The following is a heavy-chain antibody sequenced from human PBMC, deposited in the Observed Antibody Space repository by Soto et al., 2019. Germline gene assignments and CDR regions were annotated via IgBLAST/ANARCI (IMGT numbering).Heavy chain of an antibody. CDR2: IVVGSGNT. D-gene: IGHD3-22*01. V-gene: IGHV1-58*01. Sequence: SVKVSCKACGFTFTSSAVQWVRQARGQRLEWIGWIVVGSGNTNYAQKFQERVTITRDMSTSTAYMQLSSLRSEDTAVYYCAAVPYYYDSSASYFYSRCQRAVVTVSA. CDR3: AAVPYYYDSSASYFYS. J-gene: IGHJ4*01. CDR1: GFTFTSSA.